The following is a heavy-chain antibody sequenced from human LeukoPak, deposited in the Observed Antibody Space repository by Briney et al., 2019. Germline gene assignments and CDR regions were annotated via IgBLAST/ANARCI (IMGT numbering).Heavy chain of an antibody. J-gene: IGHJ4*02. CDR3: ARQTGSGLFTLP. Sequence: SETLSLTCTVSGVSISSSNSYWGWIRQPPGKGLEWIGSIYYTRNTYYNASLKSRVTISIDTTKNQICLRLTSVTATDTAMYYCARQTGSGLFTLPGGQGTLVTVSS. CDR1: GVSISSSNSY. V-gene: IGHV4-39*01. D-gene: IGHD3/OR15-3a*01. CDR2: IYYTRNT.